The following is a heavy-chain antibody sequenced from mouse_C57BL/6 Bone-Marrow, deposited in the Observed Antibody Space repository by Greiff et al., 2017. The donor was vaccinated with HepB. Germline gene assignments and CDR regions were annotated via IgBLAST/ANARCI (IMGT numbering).Heavy chain of an antibody. J-gene: IGHJ3*01. CDR2: INPYNGGT. D-gene: IGHD1-1*02. CDR1: GYTFTDYS. V-gene: IGHV1-19*01. Sequence: VQLQQSGPVLVKPGASVKMSCKASGYTFTDYSMHWVKQSHGKSLEWIGVINPYNGGTSYNQKFKGKATLTVDKSSSTAYMELNSVTSEDSAVYYCAREGGLWQRFAYWGQGTLVTVSA. CDR3: AREGGLWQRFAY.